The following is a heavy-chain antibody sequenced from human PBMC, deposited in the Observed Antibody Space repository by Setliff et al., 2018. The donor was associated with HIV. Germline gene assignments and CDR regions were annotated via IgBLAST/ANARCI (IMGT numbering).Heavy chain of an antibody. V-gene: IGHV4-59*11. CDR3: ARHTVFVRYFDH. J-gene: IGHJ4*02. Sequence: SETLSLTCTVSAASIRSHYWSWIRQSPGKGLEWIGNFYYTGSTGYNPSFKSRVTISLDKSNNQISLNLSSATAADTAVYYCARHTVFVRYFDHWGQGTLVTVSS. CDR2: FYYTGST. D-gene: IGHD2-2*02. CDR1: AASIRSHY.